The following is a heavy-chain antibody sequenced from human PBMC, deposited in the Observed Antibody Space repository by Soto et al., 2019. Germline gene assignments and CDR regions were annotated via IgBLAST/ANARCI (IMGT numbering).Heavy chain of an antibody. CDR1: GFTFTNAW. J-gene: IGHJ4*02. V-gene: IGHV3-15*01. CDR2: IRTKTDGGTT. D-gene: IGHD2-2*01. Sequence: EVQLVESGGGLVKPGGSLRLSCVASGFTFTNAWMSWFRQAPGKGLEWVGRIRTKTDGGTTDYAAPVKGRFTLSRNDTKNTLFLQMSSLRTEDTAMYYCTSRFCSSTSCSPYDYWGQGTLVTVSS. CDR3: TSRFCSSTSCSPYDY.